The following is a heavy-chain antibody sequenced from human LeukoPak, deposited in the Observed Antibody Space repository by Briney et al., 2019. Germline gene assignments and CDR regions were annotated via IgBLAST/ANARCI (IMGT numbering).Heavy chain of an antibody. J-gene: IGHJ4*02. CDR1: GFTLSSYL. CDR2: INSDVRST. V-gene: IGHV3-74*01. D-gene: IGHD1-7*01. Sequence: GGSLRHSRAASGFTLSSYLLYAVRQAPRRGLVWVSGINSDVRSTNYAESVKGRFTISRNNAKNTLYLLMNSLRAEDTAVYSCASVRNGNTRDFDYWGQGTLVTVSS. CDR3: ASVRNGNTRDFDY.